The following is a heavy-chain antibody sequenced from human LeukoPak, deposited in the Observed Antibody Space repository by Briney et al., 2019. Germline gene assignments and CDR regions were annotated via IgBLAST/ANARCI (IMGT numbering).Heavy chain of an antibody. CDR2: INPNSGGT. J-gene: IGHJ3*02. D-gene: IGHD3-10*01. Sequence: GASVKVSCKASGYTFTGYYMHWVRQAPGQGLEWMGWINPNSGGTNYAQTFQGRVTMTRDTSISTAYMELSRLRSDDTAVYYCARDVVLLSAFYIWGQGTMVPVSS. CDR1: GYTFTGYY. CDR3: ARDVVLLSAFYI. V-gene: IGHV1-2*02.